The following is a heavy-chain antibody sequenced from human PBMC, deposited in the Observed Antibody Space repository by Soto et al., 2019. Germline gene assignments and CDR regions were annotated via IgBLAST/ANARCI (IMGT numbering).Heavy chain of an antibody. D-gene: IGHD2-15*01. CDR1: GFTFSSYW. CDR3: AREERDIVVVVAANYGMDV. J-gene: IGHJ6*02. CDR2: INSDGSST. Sequence: GVSLRLSCAASGFTFSSYWMHWVRQAPGKGLVWVSRINSDGSSTSYADSVKGRFTISRDNAKNTLYLQMNSLRAEDTAVYYCAREERDIVVVVAANYGMDVWGQGTTVTVSS. V-gene: IGHV3-74*01.